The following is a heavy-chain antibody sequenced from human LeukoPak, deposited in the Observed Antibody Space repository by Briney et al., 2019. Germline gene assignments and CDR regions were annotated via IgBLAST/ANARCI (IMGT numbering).Heavy chain of an antibody. Sequence: GGSLRLSCSASGYTFSAYAMYWVRQAPGKGLEYVSGISNNGGSSFYADSVKGRFTISRDNSKNTLYLQMSSLRAEDTAVYYRVKITSVTGGDCWGQGTRLTVSS. J-gene: IGHJ4*02. D-gene: IGHD1-1*01. CDR1: GYTFSAYA. CDR2: ISNNGGSS. CDR3: VKITSVTGGDC. V-gene: IGHV3-64D*09.